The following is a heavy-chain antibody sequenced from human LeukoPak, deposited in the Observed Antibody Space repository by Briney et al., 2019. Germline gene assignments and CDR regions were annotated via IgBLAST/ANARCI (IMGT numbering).Heavy chain of an antibody. CDR1: GFTFSRLA. V-gene: IGHV3-23*01. D-gene: IGHD3-3*01. J-gene: IGHJ4*02. CDR2: ISASGP. CDR3: VKAHYDFSSGRTQNFFDS. Sequence: GGSLRLSCTAYGFTFSRLARTWVRQAPGKGLEWISTISASGPYYADAVRGRFTISRDNSRNTLSLQMDSLRAEDTALYYCVKAHYDFSSGRTQNFFDSWGQCTRVTVSS.